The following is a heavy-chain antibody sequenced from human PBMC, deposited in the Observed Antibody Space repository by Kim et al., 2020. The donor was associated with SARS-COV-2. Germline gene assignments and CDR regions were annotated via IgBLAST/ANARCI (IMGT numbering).Heavy chain of an antibody. CDR3: AEEEYRFSSAFIDH. CDR1: GFTFSSYG. V-gene: IGHV3-30*18. J-gene: IGHJ4*02. CDR2: ISYDGSNK. Sequence: GGSLRLSCAASGFTFSSYGIHWVRQAPGKGLEWVAVISYDGSNKYYADSVKGRFTISRDNSKNTLYLQMNTLGAEDAAVYYCAEEEYRFSSAFIDHWGQGTLVTVSS. D-gene: IGHD6-6*01.